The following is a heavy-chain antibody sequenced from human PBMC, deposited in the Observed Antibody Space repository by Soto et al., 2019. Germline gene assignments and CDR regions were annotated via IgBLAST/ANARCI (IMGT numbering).Heavy chain of an antibody. V-gene: IGHV1-18*01. CDR3: ATFVLVPAFDI. D-gene: IGHD6-6*01. CDR2: ISVYTGDT. CDR1: GYTFTSYG. J-gene: IGHJ3*02. Sequence: ASVKVSCKPSGYTFTSYGISWLRQAPGQGLEWMGRISVYTGDTNYAQKFQGRVTMTTDTSTSPVYVELRSLRCEDTAVYYCATFVLVPAFDIWGQGTIVTVSS.